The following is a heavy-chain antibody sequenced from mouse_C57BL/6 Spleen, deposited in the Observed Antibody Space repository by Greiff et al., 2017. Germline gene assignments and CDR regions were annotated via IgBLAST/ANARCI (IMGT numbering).Heavy chain of an antibody. Sequence: ESGPGLVKPSQSLSLTCSVTGYSITSGYYWNWIRQFPGNKLEWMGYISYDGSNNYNPSLKNRISITRDTSKNQFFLKLNSVTTEDTATYYCAREGDYYYGSSSAMDYWGQGTSVTVSS. V-gene: IGHV3-6*01. D-gene: IGHD1-1*01. CDR3: AREGDYYYGSSSAMDY. CDR2: ISYDGSN. CDR1: GYSITSGYY. J-gene: IGHJ4*01.